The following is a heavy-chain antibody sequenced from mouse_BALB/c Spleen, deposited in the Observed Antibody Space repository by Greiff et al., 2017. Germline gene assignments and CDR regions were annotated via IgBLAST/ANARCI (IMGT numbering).Heavy chain of an antibody. CDR2: ISSGGST. J-gene: IGHJ1*01. V-gene: IGHV5-6-5*01. D-gene: IGHD1-1*01. Sequence: EVMLVESGGGLVKPGGSLKLSCAASGFTFSSYAMSWVRQTPEKRLEWVASISSGGSTYYPDSVKGRFTISRDNARNILYLQMSSLRSEDTAMYYCARVYYGYGYFDVWGAGTTVTVSS. CDR3: ARVYYGYGYFDV. CDR1: GFTFSSYA.